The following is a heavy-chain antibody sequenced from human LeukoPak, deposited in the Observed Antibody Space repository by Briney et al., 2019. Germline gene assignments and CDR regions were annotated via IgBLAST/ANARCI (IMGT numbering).Heavy chain of an antibody. Sequence: PGGSLRLSCAASGFTFSSYAMSWVRQAPGKGLEWVSGISGSGGSTYYADSVKGRFTISRDNSKNTLYLQMNSLRAEDTAVYYCARQSSATIVSAFAFWGQGTMVTVSS. CDR2: ISGSGGST. J-gene: IGHJ3*01. CDR3: ARQSSATIVSAFAF. CDR1: GFTFSSYA. D-gene: IGHD2-15*01. V-gene: IGHV3-23*01.